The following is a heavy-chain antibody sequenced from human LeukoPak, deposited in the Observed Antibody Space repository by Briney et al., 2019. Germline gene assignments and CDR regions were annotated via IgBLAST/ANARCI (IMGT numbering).Heavy chain of an antibody. D-gene: IGHD6-19*01. CDR1: GGSFSGYY. J-gene: IGHJ6*03. CDR3: ARREGIAVAYYMDV. V-gene: IGHV4-34*01. Sequence: SETLSLTCAVYGGSFSGYYWSWIRQPPGKGLEWIGEINHSGSTNYNPSLKSRVTISVDTSKNQFSLKLSSVTAADTAVYYCARREGIAVAYYMDVWGKGTTVTVSS. CDR2: INHSGST.